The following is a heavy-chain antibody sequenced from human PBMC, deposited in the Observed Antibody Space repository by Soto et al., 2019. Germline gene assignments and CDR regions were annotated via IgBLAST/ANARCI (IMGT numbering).Heavy chain of an antibody. Sequence: SETLSLTCTVSGGSISGGVHSWSWIRQPPGKGLEWIGSIYYSGSTYYNPSLKSRVTISVDTSKNQFSLKLSSVTAADTAVYYCARHVFGTTVTTPFDYWGQGTLVTVSS. CDR3: ARHVFGTTVTTPFDY. CDR1: GGSISGGVHS. J-gene: IGHJ4*02. D-gene: IGHD4-4*01. CDR2: IYYSGST. V-gene: IGHV4-39*01.